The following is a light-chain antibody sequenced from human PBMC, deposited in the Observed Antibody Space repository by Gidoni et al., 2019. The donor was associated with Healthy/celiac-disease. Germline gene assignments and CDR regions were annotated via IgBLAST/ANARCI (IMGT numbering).Light chain of an antibody. V-gene: IGKV3-20*01. CDR2: GAS. J-gene: IGKJ5*01. Sequence: EIVLTQSPGTLSLSPGERATLSCRASQSVSSSYLAWYQQKPGQAPRLLIYGASSRATGIPDRFSGSESGTDFTLTISRLEPEDFAEYYCQRYDSLITFGQGTRLEIK. CDR3: QRYDSLIT. CDR1: QSVSSSY.